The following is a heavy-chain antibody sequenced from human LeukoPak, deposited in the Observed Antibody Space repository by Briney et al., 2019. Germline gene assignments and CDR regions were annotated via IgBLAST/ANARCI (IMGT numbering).Heavy chain of an antibody. CDR1: GFTFSAYA. Sequence: GGSLRLSCAASGFTFSAYAMSWVRQAPGKGLEWVSYISDSSSLTYYADSVKGRFTISRDNAKNSLSLQLNSLRDEDTAVYFCAKVVRGGYGMDVWGQGTTVTVSS. D-gene: IGHD3-10*01. V-gene: IGHV3-48*02. CDR3: AKVVRGGYGMDV. J-gene: IGHJ6*02. CDR2: ISDSSSLT.